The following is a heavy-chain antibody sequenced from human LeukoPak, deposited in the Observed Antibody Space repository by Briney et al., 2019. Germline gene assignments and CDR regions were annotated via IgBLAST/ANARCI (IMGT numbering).Heavy chain of an antibody. V-gene: IGHV4-59*11. D-gene: IGHD4-17*01. J-gene: IGHJ3*02. Sequence: SETLSLTRTVSGGSFSSHYWSWIRQPPGKGLEWIGYISYIGSTNYNPSLKSLVTLSVDTSKNQFSLKLSSVTAADTAVYYCARDPTTVTKGLDIWGQGTMVTVSS. CDR3: ARDPTTVTKGLDI. CDR1: GGSFSSHY. CDR2: ISYIGST.